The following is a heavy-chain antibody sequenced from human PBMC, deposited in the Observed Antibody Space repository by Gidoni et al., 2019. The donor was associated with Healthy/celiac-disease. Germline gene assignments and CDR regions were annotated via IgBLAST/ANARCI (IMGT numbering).Heavy chain of an antibody. J-gene: IGHJ4*02. CDR2: IKQDGSEK. CDR1: GFTFSSYW. Sequence: EVQLVESGGGLVQPGGSLSLSCAASGFTFSSYWRSWVRQAPGKGLELVANIKQDGSEKYYVASVKGRFTISRDNAKNSLYLQMNSLRAEDTAVYYCASPYDSSGYYGYWGQGTLVTVSS. CDR3: ASPYDSSGYYGY. V-gene: IGHV3-7*01. D-gene: IGHD3-22*01.